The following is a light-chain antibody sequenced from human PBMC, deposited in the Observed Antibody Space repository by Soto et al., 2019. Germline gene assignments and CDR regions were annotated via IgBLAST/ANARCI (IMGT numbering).Light chain of an antibody. V-gene: IGKV4-1*01. J-gene: IGKJ1*01. CDR1: QSVLYSSNNKNY. CDR3: QQYYSTPRT. CDR2: WAS. Sequence: DIVMTQSPDSLAVSLGERATINCKSSQSVLYSSNNKNYLAWYQQQPGQPPKLLIYWASTRESGVPDRFSGTGSGTDFTLTISSLQDEDVAVYYCQQYYSTPRTFGQGTKVEIK.